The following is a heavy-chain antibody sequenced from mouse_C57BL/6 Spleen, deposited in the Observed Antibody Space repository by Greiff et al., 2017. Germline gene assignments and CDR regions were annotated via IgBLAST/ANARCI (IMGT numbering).Heavy chain of an antibody. CDR3: ARYYSNHLDY. CDR2: INPSSGYT. J-gene: IGHJ2*01. CDR1: GYTFTSYW. Sequence: QVHVKQSGAELAKPGASVKLSCKASGYTFTSYWMHWVKQKPGQGLEWIGYINPSSGYTKYNQKFKDKATLTADKSSSTAYMQLSSLTYEDSAVYYCARYYSNHLDYWGQGTTLTVSS. V-gene: IGHV1-7*01. D-gene: IGHD2-5*01.